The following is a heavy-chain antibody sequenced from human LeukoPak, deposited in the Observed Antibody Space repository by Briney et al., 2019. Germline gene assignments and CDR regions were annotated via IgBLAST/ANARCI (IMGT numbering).Heavy chain of an antibody. D-gene: IGHD3-22*01. CDR1: GGSFSGYY. J-gene: IGHJ4*02. CDR3: ARGNPGDYDSSGYLDY. CDR2: INHSGST. Sequence: PSETLSLTCAVHGGSFSGYYWSWIRQPPGKGLEWIGEINHSGSTNYNPSLKSRVTISVDTSKNQFSLKLSSVTAADTAVYYCARGNPGDYDSSGYLDYWGQGTLVTVSS. V-gene: IGHV4-34*01.